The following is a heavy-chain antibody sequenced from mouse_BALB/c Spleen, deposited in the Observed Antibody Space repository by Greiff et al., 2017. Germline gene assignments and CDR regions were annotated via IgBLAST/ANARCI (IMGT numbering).Heavy chain of an antibody. CDR3: ARWGNYFDY. CDR1: GFTFSSFG. CDR2: LSSGSSTI. V-gene: IGHV5-17*02. J-gene: IGHJ2*01. Sequence: EVKLVESGGGLVQPGGSRKLSCAASGFTFSSFGMHWVRQAPEKGLEWVAYLSSGSSTIYYADTVKGRFTISRDNPKNTLFLQMTSLRSEDTAMYYCARWGNYFDYWGQGTTLTVSS.